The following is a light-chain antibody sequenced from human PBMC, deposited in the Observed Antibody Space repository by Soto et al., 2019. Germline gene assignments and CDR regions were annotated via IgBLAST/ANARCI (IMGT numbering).Light chain of an antibody. Sequence: QSVLTQPPSASGTPGQTVAISCSGSSSNIGSNTVNWYQQFPGTAPKLLIYDNYWRPSGIPDRFSASKSGTSATLGITGLQTGDEADYYCATWDSSLSAVVVGGGTKLTVL. CDR3: ATWDSSLSAVV. CDR1: SSNIGSNT. J-gene: IGLJ2*01. V-gene: IGLV1-51*01. CDR2: DNY.